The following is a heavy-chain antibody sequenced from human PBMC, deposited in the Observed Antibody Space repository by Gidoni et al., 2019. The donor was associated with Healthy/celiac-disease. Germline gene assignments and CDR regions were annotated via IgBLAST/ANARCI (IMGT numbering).Heavy chain of an antibody. Sequence: EVQLVESGGGLVQPGGSLRLSCAASGFTFSSYSMNWVRQAPGKGLEWVSYISSSSTIYYADSVKGRFTISRDNAKNSLYLQMNSLRDEDTAVYYCARGRDYIVYWGQGTLVTVSS. D-gene: IGHD3-10*01. J-gene: IGHJ4*02. CDR3: ARGRDYIVY. CDR2: ISSSSTI. V-gene: IGHV3-48*02. CDR1: GFTFSSYS.